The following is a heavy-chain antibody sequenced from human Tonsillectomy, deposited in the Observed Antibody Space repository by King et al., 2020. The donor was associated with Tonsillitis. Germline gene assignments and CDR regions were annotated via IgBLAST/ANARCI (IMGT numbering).Heavy chain of an antibody. J-gene: IGHJ6*02. CDR3: ASGAAYYYDGMDV. D-gene: IGHD1-26*01. Sequence: VQLVESGGGLVQPGGSLRLSCAAPGFTVSNNYMSWVRQAPGKGLEWVSGIYNVGSTYYADSVKGRVTNSRHNSKNTLYLQMNSLRAEDTAVYYCASGAAYYYDGMDVWGQGTTVTVSS. CDR1: GFTVSNNY. CDR2: IYNVGST. V-gene: IGHV3-53*04.